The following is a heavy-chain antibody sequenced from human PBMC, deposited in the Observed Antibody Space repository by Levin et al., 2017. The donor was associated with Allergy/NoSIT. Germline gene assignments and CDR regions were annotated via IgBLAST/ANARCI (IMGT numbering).Heavy chain of an antibody. CDR1: GFTFSNAW. CDR2: IKSKTDGGTT. J-gene: IGHJ3*02. D-gene: IGHD3-10*01. CDR3: TTDPTLLWFGSDAFDI. Sequence: GGSLRLSCAASGFTFSNAWMSWVRQAPGKGLEWVGRIKSKTDGGTTDYAAPVKGRFTISRDDSKNTLYLQMNSLKTEDTAVYYCTTDPTLLWFGSDAFDIWGQGTMVTVSS. V-gene: IGHV3-15*01.